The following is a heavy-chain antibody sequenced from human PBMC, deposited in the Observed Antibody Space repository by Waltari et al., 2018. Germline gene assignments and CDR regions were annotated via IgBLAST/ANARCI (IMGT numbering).Heavy chain of an antibody. CDR2: IYSGGSA. CDR3: ARGHRGSRPL. J-gene: IGHJ4*02. Sequence: EVRLVESGGDLVQPGGSLRISCAGSGFRVSSDSMNWLRQAPGKGLEWVSVIYSGGSANYTDSVKGRFIVSRDNSRNTLYLQMNGLRADDTAIYYCARGHRGSRPLWGQGTLVTVSS. CDR1: GFRVSSDS. V-gene: IGHV3-53*01. D-gene: IGHD3-10*01.